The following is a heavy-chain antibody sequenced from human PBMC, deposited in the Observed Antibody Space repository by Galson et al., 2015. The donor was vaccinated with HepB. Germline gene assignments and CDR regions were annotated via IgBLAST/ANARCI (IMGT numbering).Heavy chain of an antibody. V-gene: IGHV1-2*02. D-gene: IGHD6-13*01. J-gene: IGHJ6*02. CDR3: ARDRRVIAAAGIYYYGMDV. Sequence: SVKVSCKASGYTFTGYYMHWVRQAPGQGLEWMGWINPNSGGTNYAQKFQGRVTMTRDTSISTAYMELSRLRSDDTAVYYCARDRRVIAAAGIYYYGMDVWGQGTTVTVSS. CDR1: GYTFTGYY. CDR2: INPNSGGT.